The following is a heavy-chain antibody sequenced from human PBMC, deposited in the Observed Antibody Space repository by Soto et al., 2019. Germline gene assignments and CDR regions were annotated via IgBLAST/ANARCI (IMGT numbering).Heavy chain of an antibody. CDR2: INHSGST. CDR3: AREYSSSWHRPYYYYYMDV. CDR1: GGSFSGYY. J-gene: IGHJ6*03. Sequence: TLSLTCAVYGGSFSGYYWSWIRQPPGKGLEWIGEINHSGSTNYNPSLKSRVTISVDTSKNQFSLKLSSVTAADTAVYYCAREYSSSWHRPYYYYYMDVWGKGTTVTVSS. D-gene: IGHD6-13*01. V-gene: IGHV4-34*01.